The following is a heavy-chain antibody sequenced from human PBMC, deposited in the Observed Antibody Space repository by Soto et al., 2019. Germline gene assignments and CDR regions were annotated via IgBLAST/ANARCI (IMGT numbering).Heavy chain of an antibody. Sequence: PGGSLRLSCAASGFTFSSHWMSWVRQAPGKGLEWVANIKEDGTEKYYVGSVKGRFTISRDNAKNTLYLQMNSLSAEDTAVYYCTRADLTVTLSVFDPWGQGTLVTVSS. D-gene: IGHD4-17*01. CDR3: TRADLTVTLSVFDP. J-gene: IGHJ5*02. V-gene: IGHV3-7*01. CDR1: GFTFSSHW. CDR2: IKEDGTEK.